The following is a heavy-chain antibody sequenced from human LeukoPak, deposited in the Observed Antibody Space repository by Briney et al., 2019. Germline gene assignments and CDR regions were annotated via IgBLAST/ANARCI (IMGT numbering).Heavy chain of an antibody. CDR3: ARVVPAYYYYGMDV. CDR1: GGSISSHY. J-gene: IGHJ6*02. Sequence: SETLSLTCTVSGGSISSHYWSWIRQPPGKGLEWIGYIYYSGSTNYNPSLKSRVTISVDTSKNQLSLKLSSVTAADTAVYYCARVVPAYYYYGMDVWGQGTTVTVSS. V-gene: IGHV4-59*11. CDR2: IYYSGST. D-gene: IGHD2-2*01.